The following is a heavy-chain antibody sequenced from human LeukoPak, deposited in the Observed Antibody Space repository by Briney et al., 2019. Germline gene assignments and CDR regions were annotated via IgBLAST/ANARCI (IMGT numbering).Heavy chain of an antibody. CDR1: GGSINNYY. CDR3: ARDTVTTFLRYFYYYMDV. CDR2: MYPSGST. D-gene: IGHD4-11*01. J-gene: IGHJ6*03. Sequence: SETLPLTCTVSGGSINNYYWSWIRQPAGKGLEWIGRMYPSGSTNYNPSLKSRVTMSVDTSKKQFTLNMSSVTAADTAVYYCARDTVTTFLRYFYYYMDVWGKGTSVTVSS. V-gene: IGHV4-4*07.